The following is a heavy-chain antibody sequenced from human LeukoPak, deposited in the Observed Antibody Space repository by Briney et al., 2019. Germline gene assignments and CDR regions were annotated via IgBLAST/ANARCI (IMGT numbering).Heavy chain of an antibody. Sequence: ETLSLTCTVSGGSISSGDYYWSWIRQPPGKGLECVANIKKDGSEKYYINSVKGRFTISRDNAKNSVFLQMNSLRAEDTALYYCVKDAGTAWGQGTLVTVSS. D-gene: IGHD2-8*02. J-gene: IGHJ5*02. V-gene: IGHV3-7*01. CDR1: GGSISSGDYY. CDR3: VKDAGTA. CDR2: IKKDGSEK.